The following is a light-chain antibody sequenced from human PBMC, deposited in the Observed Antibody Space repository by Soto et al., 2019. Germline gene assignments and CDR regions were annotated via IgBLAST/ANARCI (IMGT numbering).Light chain of an antibody. CDR1: QSVTGRY. CDR2: GAS. J-gene: IGKJ1*01. V-gene: IGKV3-20*01. CDR3: QQYGSSRT. Sequence: EIVLTQSPGTLSLSPGERATLSCRASQSVTGRYLAWYQQKPGQAPRLLIYGASSRATGIPGRFSGSGSGTYFTLTVSRLEPEDFAMYYCQQYGSSRTFGQGTKVDIK.